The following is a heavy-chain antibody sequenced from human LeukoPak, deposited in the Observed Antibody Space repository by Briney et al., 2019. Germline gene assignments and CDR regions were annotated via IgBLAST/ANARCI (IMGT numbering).Heavy chain of an antibody. J-gene: IGHJ4*02. D-gene: IGHD2-2*01. CDR2: ISGSGGST. CDR1: GSTFNNYA. CDR3: AKRARGYCSSTNCGTDY. Sequence: PGGSLRLSCVASGSTFNNYAMSWVRQAPGKGLEWVSTISGSGGSTFYADSVKGRFIISRDNSKNTVYLQTNSLRVEDAAVYFCAKRARGYCSSTNCGTDYWGQGTLVTVSS. V-gene: IGHV3-23*01.